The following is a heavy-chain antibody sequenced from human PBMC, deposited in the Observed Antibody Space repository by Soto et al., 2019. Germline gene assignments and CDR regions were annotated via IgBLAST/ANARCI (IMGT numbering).Heavy chain of an antibody. D-gene: IGHD3-10*01. CDR3: ARDLWLVGDHYENAFEI. CDR1: GGSISSYY. CDR2: IYYSGST. J-gene: IGHJ3*02. V-gene: IGHV4-59*01. Sequence: QVQLQESGPGLVKPSETLSLTCTVSGGSISSYYWSWIREPPGKGLEWIGYIYYSGSTNYNPSLQSRVTISVDTSKKQFYQKLSSVNAADTAVYYCARDLWLVGDHYENAFEIWGQGTMLTVSS.